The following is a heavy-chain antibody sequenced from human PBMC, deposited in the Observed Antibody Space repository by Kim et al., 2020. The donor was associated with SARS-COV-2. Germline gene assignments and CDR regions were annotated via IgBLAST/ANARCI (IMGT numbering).Heavy chain of an antibody. Sequence: ASVKVSCKASGYTFTGYYMHWVRQAPGQGLEWMGWINPNSGGTNYAQKFQGRVTMTRDTSISTAYMELSRLRSDDTAVYYCARTRRDTIFGVVISRESGAFDIWGQGTMVTVSS. CDR1: GYTFTGYY. CDR3: ARTRRDTIFGVVISRESGAFDI. D-gene: IGHD3-3*01. J-gene: IGHJ3*02. CDR2: INPNSGGT. V-gene: IGHV1-2*02.